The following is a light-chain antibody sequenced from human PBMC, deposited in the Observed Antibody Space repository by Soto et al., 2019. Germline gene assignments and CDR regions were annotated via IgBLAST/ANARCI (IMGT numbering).Light chain of an antibody. CDR2: EVT. J-gene: IGLJ1*01. CDR1: NDDVGGYKY. V-gene: IGLV2-14*01. Sequence: QSALTQPASVSGSPGQSITISCTGTNDDVGGYKYVSWYQQHPGKAPKLMIYEVTNRPSGVSNRFSGSKSGNTASLTISGLQAEDEADYYCSSYTASSTTLYLFGTGTQLTVL. CDR3: SSYTASSTTLYL.